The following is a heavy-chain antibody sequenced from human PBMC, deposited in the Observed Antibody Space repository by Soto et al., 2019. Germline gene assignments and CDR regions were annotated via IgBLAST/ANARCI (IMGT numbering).Heavy chain of an antibody. CDR1: GGSFSGYY. V-gene: IGHV4-34*01. D-gene: IGHD3-22*01. CDR3: ARGRPYYYDSSGYYSYYFDY. J-gene: IGHJ4*02. CDR2: INHSGST. Sequence: SETLSLTCAVYGGSFSGYYWSWIRQPPGKGLEWIGEINHSGSTNYNPSLKSRVTISVDTSKNQFSLKLSSVTAADTAVYYCARGRPYYYDSSGYYSYYFDYWGQGTLVTVSS.